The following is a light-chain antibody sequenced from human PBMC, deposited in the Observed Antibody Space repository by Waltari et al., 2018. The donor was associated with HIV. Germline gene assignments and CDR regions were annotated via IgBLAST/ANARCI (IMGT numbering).Light chain of an antibody. V-gene: IGLV3-1*01. CDR1: ILGDKF. J-gene: IGLJ1*01. Sequence: SYALIQPPSVSVSPGQTASITCSGDILGDKFVSWYQQKPSQSPVLVLHQDNKRPSGIPERFSGSNSGNTATLTISGTQAMDEGDYYCQAWDSSTYYVFGTGTAVTVL. CDR2: QDN. CDR3: QAWDSSTYYV.